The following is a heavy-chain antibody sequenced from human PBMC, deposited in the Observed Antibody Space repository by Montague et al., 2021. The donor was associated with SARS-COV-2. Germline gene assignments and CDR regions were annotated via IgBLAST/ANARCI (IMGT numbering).Heavy chain of an antibody. D-gene: IGHD3-10*01. Sequence: SETLSLTCAVYGGSFSGYYWSWIRQPPGKGLEWIGEINHSGSTNYNPSPKSRVTISVDTSKNQFSLKLSSVTAADTAVYYCARWGRARYYYGSGSSGPYYYYGMDVWGQGTTVTVSS. CDR2: INHSGST. CDR1: GGSFSGYY. V-gene: IGHV4-34*01. J-gene: IGHJ6*02. CDR3: ARWGRARYYYGSGSSGPYYYYGMDV.